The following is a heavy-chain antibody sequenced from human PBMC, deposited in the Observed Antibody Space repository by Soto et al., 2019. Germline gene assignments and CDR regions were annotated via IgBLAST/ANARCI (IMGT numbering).Heavy chain of an antibody. D-gene: IGHD2-2*01. CDR3: ARHDCSSTSPNHCYYYGTAG. V-gene: IGHV5-51*01. J-gene: IGHJ6*04. CDR1: GYNIASHL. Sequence: WAFMMIPSDGSGYNIASHLFGRVGPMTGYGLELMGSIYPGDPDTRYSPSFQGQVTISADKSISTAYLQWSSLKASDTAMYYCARHDCSSTSPNHCYYYGTAGRGNGTTVAVSS. CDR2: IYPGDPDT.